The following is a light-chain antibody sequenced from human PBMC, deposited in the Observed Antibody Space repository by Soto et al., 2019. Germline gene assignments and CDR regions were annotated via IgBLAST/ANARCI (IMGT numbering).Light chain of an antibody. V-gene: IGKV3-15*01. CDR1: QSVSSN. CDR3: QQYNNLPQT. J-gene: IGKJ1*01. CDR2: GAS. Sequence: EIVMTQSPATLSVSPGERATLSCRASQSVSSNLAWYQQKPGQAPRLLIYGASTRATGIPARFSGSGSGTDFTFTISSLQSEDFAVYYCQQYNNLPQTFGQGTKMDIK.